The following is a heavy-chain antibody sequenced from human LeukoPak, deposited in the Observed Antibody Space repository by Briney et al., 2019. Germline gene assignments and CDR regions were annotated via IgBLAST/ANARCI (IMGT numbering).Heavy chain of an antibody. D-gene: IGHD1-1*01. CDR1: GFTFSSYG. Sequence: GGSLRLSCAASGFTFSSYGMHWVRQAPGKGLEWVAFIRYDGSNKYYADSVKGRFTISRDNSKNTLYLQMNSLRAEDTAVYYCAKGAPELQAHYYYYYYMDVWGKGTTVTVSS. V-gene: IGHV3-30*02. CDR2: IRYDGSNK. J-gene: IGHJ6*03. CDR3: AKGAPELQAHYYYYYYMDV.